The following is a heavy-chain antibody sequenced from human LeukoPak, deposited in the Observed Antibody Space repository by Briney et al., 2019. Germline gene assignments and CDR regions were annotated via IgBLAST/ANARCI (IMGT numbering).Heavy chain of an antibody. CDR3: AKSRSPYDSSGYCDY. CDR2: ISGSSGST. Sequence: PGGSLRLSCVVSGITFSGYSMIWVRQAPGKGLEWVSAISGSSGSTYYADSVKGRFTISRDNSKNTLYLQMNSLRAEDTAVYYCAKSRSPYDSSGYCDYWGQGTLVTVSS. J-gene: IGHJ4*02. V-gene: IGHV3-23*01. CDR1: GITFSGYS. D-gene: IGHD3-22*01.